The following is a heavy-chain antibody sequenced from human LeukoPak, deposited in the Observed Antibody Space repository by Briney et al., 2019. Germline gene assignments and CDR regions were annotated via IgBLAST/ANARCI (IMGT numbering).Heavy chain of an antibody. CDR3: ARDSYEAAAEYFQH. CDR2: ISYDGSNK. D-gene: IGHD6-13*01. Sequence: GRSLRLSCAASGFTFDDYAMHWVRQAPGKGLEWVAVISYDGSNKYYADSAKGRFTISRDNSKNTLYLQMNSLRAEDTAVYYCARDSYEAAAEYFQHWGQGTLVTVSS. CDR1: GFTFDDYA. J-gene: IGHJ1*01. V-gene: IGHV3-30-3*01.